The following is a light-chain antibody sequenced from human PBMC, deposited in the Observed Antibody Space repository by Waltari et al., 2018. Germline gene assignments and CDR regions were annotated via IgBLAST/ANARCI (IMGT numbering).Light chain of an antibody. CDR3: CSYARNRVV. Sequence: QSALTQPASVSGSPGQSITISCTGTSSDIGTYGVVSWYQQPPGKAPKLMIFEGNKRPSGISNRFSGSKSGNATSLTISGLQSEDEADYYCCSYARNRVVFGGGTKLTVL. CDR1: SSDIGTYGV. CDR2: EGN. J-gene: IGLJ2*01. V-gene: IGLV2-23*01.